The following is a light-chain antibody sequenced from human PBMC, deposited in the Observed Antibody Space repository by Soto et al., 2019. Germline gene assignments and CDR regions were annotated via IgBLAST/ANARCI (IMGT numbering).Light chain of an antibody. J-gene: IGKJ1*01. CDR2: GAS. V-gene: IGKV3-15*01. CDR3: QQYDKWPPT. CDR1: QSVSRI. Sequence: EIVMTQSPATLSVSPGERTTLSCRTSQSVSRILALYQQKPGQAPRLLIYGASTRATGIPVRFSGSGSGTEFTLTISSLQSEDFAVYYCQQYDKWPPTFGQGTKVDI.